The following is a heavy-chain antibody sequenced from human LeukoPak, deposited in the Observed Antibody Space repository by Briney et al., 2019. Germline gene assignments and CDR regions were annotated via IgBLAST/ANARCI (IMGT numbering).Heavy chain of an antibody. CDR3: ARMRQLLWFGAGYYYYMDV. D-gene: IGHD3-10*01. V-gene: IGHV4-4*07. CDR1: VGSISSYY. Sequence: SETLSLTCTVSVGSISSYYWSWIRQPAGKGLEWIGRIYTSGSTNYNPSLKSRITMSVDTSKNQFSLKLSSVTAADTAVYYCARMRQLLWFGAGYYYYMDVWGQGTLVTVSS. CDR2: IYTSGST. J-gene: IGHJ6*03.